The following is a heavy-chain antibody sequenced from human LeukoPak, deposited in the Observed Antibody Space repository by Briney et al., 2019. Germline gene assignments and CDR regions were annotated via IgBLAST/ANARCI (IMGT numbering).Heavy chain of an antibody. CDR3: AKMARRITMIVVIPDVCDY. D-gene: IGHD3-22*01. J-gene: IGHJ4*02. Sequence: GGSLRLSCAASGFTFSSYAMSWVRQAPGKGLEWVSAISGSGGSTYYADSVKGRFTISRDNSKNTLYLQMNSLRAEDTAVYYCAKMARRITMIVVIPDVCDYWGQGTLVTVSS. CDR2: ISGSGGST. CDR1: GFTFSSYA. V-gene: IGHV3-23*01.